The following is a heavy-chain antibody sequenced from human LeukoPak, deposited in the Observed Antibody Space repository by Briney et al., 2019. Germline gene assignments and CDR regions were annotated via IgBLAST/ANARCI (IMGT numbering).Heavy chain of an antibody. CDR3: ARDVVVVPAAIHYGMDV. V-gene: IGHV4-34*01. D-gene: IGHD2-2*01. CDR1: GGSFSDYF. Sequence: SETLSLTCAVYGGSFSDYFWGWIRQPPGKGLEWIGEINHSGRTYYNPSLKSRVTISVDTSKNQFSLNLSSVTAADTGVYYCARDVVVVPAAIHYGMDVWGQGTTVTVSS. CDR2: INHSGRT. J-gene: IGHJ6*02.